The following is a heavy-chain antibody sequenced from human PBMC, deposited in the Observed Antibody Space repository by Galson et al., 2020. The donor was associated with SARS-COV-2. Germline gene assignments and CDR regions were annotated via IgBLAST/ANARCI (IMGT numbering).Heavy chain of an antibody. CDR2: IYASGST. V-gene: IGHV4-61*02. Sequence: SETLSLTCTVSGGSISSGSHYWSWIRQPAGKGLEWIGRIYASGSTNYNPSLKSRVTMSVDTSKNQFSLKLSSVTAADTAVYYCARGRVPYYYDSSGYTLGGMDVWGQGTTVTVSS. CDR1: GGSISSGSHY. D-gene: IGHD3-22*01. CDR3: ARGRVPYYYDSSGYTLGGMDV. J-gene: IGHJ6*02.